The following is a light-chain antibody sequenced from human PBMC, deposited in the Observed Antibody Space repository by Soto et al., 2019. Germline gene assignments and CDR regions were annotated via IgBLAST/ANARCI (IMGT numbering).Light chain of an antibody. CDR1: QGISNN. CDR3: QKCDSAPPFT. CDR2: AAS. J-gene: IGKJ3*01. Sequence: DIQMTQSPASLSASVGDRVAITCRASQGISNNLAWYQQKPGEVPKLLIYAASTLQSGVPSRFSGGGSGTEFTLTISSRQPEDVATYYCQKCDSAPPFTFGPGTKVDIK. V-gene: IGKV1-27*01.